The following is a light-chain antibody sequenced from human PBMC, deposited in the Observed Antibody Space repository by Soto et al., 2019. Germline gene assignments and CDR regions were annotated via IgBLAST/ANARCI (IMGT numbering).Light chain of an antibody. Sequence: EIVLTQSPGTLSLSPGERATLSCRASQSVSASYLAWYQQRPGQAPRLLVYGASSRATGIPDRFSGTGSGTDFTLIISRLEPEDFAVYFCQQYETSSWTFGQGTKVDI. V-gene: IGKV3-20*01. J-gene: IGKJ1*01. CDR3: QQYETSSWT. CDR2: GAS. CDR1: QSVSASY.